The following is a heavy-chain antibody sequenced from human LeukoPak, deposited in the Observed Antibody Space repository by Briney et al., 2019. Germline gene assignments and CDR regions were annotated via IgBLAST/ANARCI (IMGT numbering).Heavy chain of an antibody. J-gene: IGHJ4*02. CDR2: IYPGDYDT. D-gene: IGHD1-26*01. CDR1: GYSFPSYW. CDR3: ARGPLWEIQLYYFDY. V-gene: IGHV5-51*01. Sequence: GESLKISCQGSGYSFPSYWIGWVRQLPGKGLEWMGIIYPGDYDTTYSPSFQGQVTISADKSISTAYVQWSSLKASDTAMYYCARGPLWEIQLYYFDYWGQGTVVTVSS.